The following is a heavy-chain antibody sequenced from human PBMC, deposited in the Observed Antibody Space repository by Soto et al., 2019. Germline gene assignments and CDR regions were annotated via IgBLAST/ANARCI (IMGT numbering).Heavy chain of an antibody. CDR1: GGSVSGSY. J-gene: IGHJ4*02. V-gene: IGHV4-59*02. Sequence: SETLSLTCRVSGGSVSGSYWSWIRQSPGKGLEWLGYVYYTGSTNYSPSLRSRVSISVDTSKNEFSLRLSSVTAADTAVYFCARSVAVPGAHIDYWGQGTQVTVSS. CDR3: ARSVAVPGAHIDY. CDR2: VYYTGST. D-gene: IGHD6-19*01.